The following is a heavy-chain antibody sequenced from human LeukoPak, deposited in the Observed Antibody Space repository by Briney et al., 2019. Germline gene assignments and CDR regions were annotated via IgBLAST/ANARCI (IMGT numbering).Heavy chain of an antibody. CDR3: AREASVQLIHYFDY. CDR2: ISYDGSNK. V-gene: IGHV3-30*04. Sequence: GGSLRLSCAASGFTFSSYAMHWVRQAPGKGLEWVAVISYDGSNKYYADSVKGRFTISRDNSKNTLYLQMNSLRAEDTAVYYCAREASVQLIHYFDYWGQGTLVTVSS. CDR1: GFTFSSYA. J-gene: IGHJ4*02. D-gene: IGHD3-16*01.